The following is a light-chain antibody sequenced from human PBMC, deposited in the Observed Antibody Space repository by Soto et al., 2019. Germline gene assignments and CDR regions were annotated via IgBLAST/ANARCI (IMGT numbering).Light chain of an antibody. V-gene: IGKV3-15*01. CDR1: QSVTSN. CDR3: QQYNNWHTIT. Sequence: EIVMTQSPATLSVSPGYISTLSCRASQSVTSNLAWYQQKPGQAPRLLIYGASTRATGIPARFSGSGSGTEFTLTISSLKSEDFAVYFCQQYNNWHTITFGQGTRLEI. CDR2: GAS. J-gene: IGKJ5*01.